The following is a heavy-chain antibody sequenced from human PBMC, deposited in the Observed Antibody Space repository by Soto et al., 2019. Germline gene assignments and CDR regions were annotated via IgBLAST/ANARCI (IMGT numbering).Heavy chain of an antibody. CDR3: ARALDSLVPTAF. CDR1: GSTFSNTW. D-gene: IGHD2-2*01. Sequence: EVQLVESGGGLVQPGGSLSLPCEAPGSTFSNTWMYWVGQGPGRGLAWVWRINGDGTYTSAADSVKGRFAISRDNAKNTLYLQMNSLRPEDTAVYYCARALDSLVPTAFWGQGTLVTVSS. V-gene: IGHV3-74*01. J-gene: IGHJ4*02. CDR2: INGDGTYT.